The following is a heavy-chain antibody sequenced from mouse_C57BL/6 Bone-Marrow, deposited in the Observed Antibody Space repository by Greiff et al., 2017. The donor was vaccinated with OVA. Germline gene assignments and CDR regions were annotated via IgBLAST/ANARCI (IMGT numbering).Heavy chain of an antibody. V-gene: IGHV1-15*01. Sequence: QVQLKESGAELVRPGASVTLSCKASGYTFTDYEMHWVKQTPVHGLEWIGAIDPETGGTAYNQKFKGKAILTADKSSSTAYMELRSLTSEDSAVYYCTRGGSNYYAMDYWGQGTSVTVSS. CDR1: GYTFTDYE. CDR3: TRGGSNYYAMDY. J-gene: IGHJ4*01. CDR2: IDPETGGT.